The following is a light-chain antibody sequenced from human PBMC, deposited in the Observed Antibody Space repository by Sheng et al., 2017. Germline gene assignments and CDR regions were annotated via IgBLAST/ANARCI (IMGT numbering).Light chain of an antibody. CDR3: QQFYSFPLT. Sequence: VIWVTQSPSLLSASLGDTVTITCRMSQDISGYLAWYQQRPGKAPELLIYAASTLQIGVPSRFSGSGSGTDFTLTINGLQSEDFATYFCQQFYSFPLTFGAGTKLEI. CDR2: AAS. CDR1: QDISGY. J-gene: IGKJ4*01. V-gene: IGKV1D-8*01.